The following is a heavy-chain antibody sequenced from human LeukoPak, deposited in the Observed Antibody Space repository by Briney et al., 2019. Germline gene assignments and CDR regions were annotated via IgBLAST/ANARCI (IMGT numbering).Heavy chain of an antibody. D-gene: IGHD2-2*01. J-gene: IGHJ6*03. V-gene: IGHV1-46*01. Sequence: ASVKVSCKASGYTFTSYYMHWVRQAPGQGLEWMGIINPSGGSTSYAQKFQGRVTMTEDTSTDTAYMELSSLRSEDTAVYYCASAVPAAQHIYYYYYMDVWGKGTTVTVSS. CDR2: INPSGGST. CDR1: GYTFTSYY. CDR3: ASAVPAAQHIYYYYYMDV.